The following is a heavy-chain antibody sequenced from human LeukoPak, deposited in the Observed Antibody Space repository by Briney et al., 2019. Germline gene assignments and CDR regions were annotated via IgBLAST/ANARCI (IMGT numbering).Heavy chain of an antibody. CDR3: ARSQAKVATVSNFHD. CDR1: GFTFSTSA. CDR2: ISYDGSNK. D-gene: IGHD5-12*01. V-gene: IGHV3-30*04. J-gene: IGHJ1*01. Sequence: GGSLRLSCAASGFTFSTSAMHWVRQAPGKGLEWVTVISYDGSNKYYIDSVKGRFTVSRDNSENTLYLQMNSLRADDTAVYYCARSQAKVATVSNFHDWGQGTLVTVAS.